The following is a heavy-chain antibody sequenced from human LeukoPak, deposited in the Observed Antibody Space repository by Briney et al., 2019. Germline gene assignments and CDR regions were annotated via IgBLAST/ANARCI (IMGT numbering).Heavy chain of an antibody. CDR2: IDWDDDK. V-gene: IGHV2-70*04. J-gene: IGHJ4*02. CDR3: ARSRLPNYYDSSADIPFDY. D-gene: IGHD3-22*01. Sequence: SGPTLVNPTQTLTLTCTFSGFSLSTSGMRVSWIRQPPGKALEWLARIDWDDDKFYSTFLKTRLTISKDTSKNQVVLTMTNMDPVDTATYYCARSRLPNYYDSSADIPFDYWGQGTLVTVSS. CDR1: GFSLSTSGMR.